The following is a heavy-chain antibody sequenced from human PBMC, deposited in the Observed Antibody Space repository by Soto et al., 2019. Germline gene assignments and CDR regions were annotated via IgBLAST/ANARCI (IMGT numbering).Heavy chain of an antibody. Sequence: PSETLSLTCTVSGGSISSGGYYWSWIRQHPGKGLEWIGYIYYSGSTYYNPSLKSRVTISVDTSKNQFSLKLGSVTAADTAVYYCARGRGDTLFGAFDIWGQGTMVTVSS. CDR1: GGSISSGGYY. D-gene: IGHD2-21*01. J-gene: IGHJ3*02. CDR2: IYYSGST. V-gene: IGHV4-31*03. CDR3: ARGRGDTLFGAFDI.